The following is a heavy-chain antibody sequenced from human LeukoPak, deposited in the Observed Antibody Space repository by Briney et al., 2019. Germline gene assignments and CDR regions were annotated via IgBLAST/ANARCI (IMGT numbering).Heavy chain of an antibody. CDR1: GGSVSSGSYY. CDR2: IYYSGST. J-gene: IGHJ4*02. D-gene: IGHD3-10*01. Sequence: PSETLSLTCTVSGGSVSSGSYYWSWIRQPPGKGLEWIGYIYYSGSTNYNPSLKSRVTISVDTSKNQFSLKLSSVTAADTAVYYCARSEWFGELVYYFDYWGQRTLVTVSS. CDR3: ARSEWFGELVYYFDY. V-gene: IGHV4-61*01.